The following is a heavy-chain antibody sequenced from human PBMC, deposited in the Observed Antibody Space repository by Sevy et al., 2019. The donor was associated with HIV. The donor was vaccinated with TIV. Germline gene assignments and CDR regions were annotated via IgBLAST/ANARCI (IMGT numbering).Heavy chain of an antibody. CDR1: GGTFSSYA. Sequence: ASVKVSCKASGGTFSSYAISLVRQAPGQGLEWMGGIIPIFGTANYAQKFQGRVTITADKSTSTAYMELSSLRSEDTAVYYCARTHDSSGYYVYWGQGTLVTVSS. J-gene: IGHJ4*02. V-gene: IGHV1-69*06. CDR3: ARTHDSSGYYVY. CDR2: IIPIFGTA. D-gene: IGHD3-22*01.